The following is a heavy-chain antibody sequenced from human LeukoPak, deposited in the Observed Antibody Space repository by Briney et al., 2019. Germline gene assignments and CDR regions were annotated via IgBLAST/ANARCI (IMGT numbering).Heavy chain of an antibody. CDR2: IYYIGST. CDR1: GGSISSAGYY. Sequence: SQTLSLTCTVSGGSISSAGYYWSWIRDHPGKGLEWIGYIYYIGSTYYNPSLKSRDTISAYTHKNAFSPKPRSVSPPDSCVYVCARGSSDGYREDYWGQGTPVTVSS. D-gene: IGHD5-24*01. CDR3: ARGSSDGYREDY. V-gene: IGHV4-31*03. J-gene: IGHJ4*02.